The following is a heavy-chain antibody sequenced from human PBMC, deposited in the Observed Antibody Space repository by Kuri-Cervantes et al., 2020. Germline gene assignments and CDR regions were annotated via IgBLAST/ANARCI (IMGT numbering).Heavy chain of an antibody. CDR2: ISSGSSTI. Sequence: GESLKISCAASGFTFSSYSMNWVRQAPGKGLEWVSYISSGSSTIYYADSVKGRFTISRENAKNSLYLQMNSLRDEDTAVYYCARDWGSGDFWSGYFLSYYYGMDVWGQGTTVTVSS. D-gene: IGHD3-3*01. V-gene: IGHV3-48*02. J-gene: IGHJ6*02. CDR3: ARDWGSGDFWSGYFLSYYYGMDV. CDR1: GFTFSSYS.